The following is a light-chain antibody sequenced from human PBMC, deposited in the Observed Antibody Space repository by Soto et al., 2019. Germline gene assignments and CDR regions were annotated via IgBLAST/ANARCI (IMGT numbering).Light chain of an antibody. Sequence: DIQMTQSPSSVSASVGDRVSITFRASQGISNWLAWYQQKPGKAPKLLIYDASNLESGVPSRFSGSVSGAEFTLTISSLQPDDFATYYCQQYNNFSTFGQGTKVDI. CDR1: QGISNW. V-gene: IGKV1-5*01. CDR2: DAS. J-gene: IGKJ1*01. CDR3: QQYNNFST.